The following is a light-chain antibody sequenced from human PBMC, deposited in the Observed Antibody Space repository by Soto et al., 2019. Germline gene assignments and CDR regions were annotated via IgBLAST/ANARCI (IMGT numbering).Light chain of an antibody. J-gene: IGLJ2*01. CDR3: QSYDSTLRGSV. CDR2: GNT. CDR1: SSNTGAGYD. V-gene: IGLV1-40*01. Sequence: QPVLTQPPSVSGAPGQRVIISCSGGSSNTGAGYDVHWYRQLPGTAPKLLIYGNTNRPSGVPDRFSGSKSGTSASLAITGLQAEDEGDYYCQSYDSTLRGSVFGGGTKLTVL.